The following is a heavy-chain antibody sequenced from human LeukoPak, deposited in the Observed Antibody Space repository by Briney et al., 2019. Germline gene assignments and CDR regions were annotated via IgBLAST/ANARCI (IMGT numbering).Heavy chain of an antibody. V-gene: IGHV4-30-4*08. Sequence: PSETLSLTCTVSGGSISSGDYYWSWIRQPPGKGLEWIGYIYYSGSTYYNPSLKSRVTISVDTSKNQFSLKLSSVTAADTAVYYCARGTDYYDSSGFDYWGQGTLVTDSS. CDR3: ARGTDYYDSSGFDY. D-gene: IGHD3-22*01. CDR2: IYYSGST. J-gene: IGHJ4*02. CDR1: GGSISSGDYY.